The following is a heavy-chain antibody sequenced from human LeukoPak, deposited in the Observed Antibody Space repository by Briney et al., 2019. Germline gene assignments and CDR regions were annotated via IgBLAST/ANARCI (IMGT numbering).Heavy chain of an antibody. Sequence: ASVKVSYKASGYTFTSYGISWVRQAPGQGLEWMGGIIPIFGTANYAQKFQGRVTITADESTSTAYMELSSLRSEDTAVYYCARDRWYCSSTSCYADYYYGMDVWGQGTTVTASS. CDR1: GYTFTSYG. CDR3: ARDRWYCSSTSCYADYYYGMDV. CDR2: IIPIFGTA. V-gene: IGHV1-69*13. D-gene: IGHD2-2*01. J-gene: IGHJ6*02.